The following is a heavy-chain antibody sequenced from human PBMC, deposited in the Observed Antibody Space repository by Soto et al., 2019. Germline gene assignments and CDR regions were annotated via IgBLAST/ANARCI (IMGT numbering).Heavy chain of an antibody. Sequence: PWGSLRLSCAASGFSLIDHAFSWVRQSSGGGLEWVSGISGSEDRTNYADFVRGRFIISKDRAKNTLYLDMSGLRVDDTAVYFCGRTYTGGWGQGTLVTVSS. CDR2: ISGSEDRT. CDR1: GFSLIDHA. CDR3: GRTYTGG. D-gene: IGHD3-10*01. J-gene: IGHJ4*02. V-gene: IGHV3-23*01.